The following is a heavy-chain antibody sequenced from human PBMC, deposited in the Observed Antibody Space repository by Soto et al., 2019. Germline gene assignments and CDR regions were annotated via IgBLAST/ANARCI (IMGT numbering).Heavy chain of an antibody. Sequence: GGSLRLSCAASGFTFSSYAMSWVRQAPGKGLEWVSAISGSGGSTYYADTVKGRFTISRDNSKNTLYLQMNSLRAEDTAVYYCAKDFVGQGDYYFDYWGQGTLVTVSS. D-gene: IGHD2-21*01. J-gene: IGHJ4*02. V-gene: IGHV3-23*01. CDR2: ISGSGGST. CDR3: AKDFVGQGDYYFDY. CDR1: GFTFSSYA.